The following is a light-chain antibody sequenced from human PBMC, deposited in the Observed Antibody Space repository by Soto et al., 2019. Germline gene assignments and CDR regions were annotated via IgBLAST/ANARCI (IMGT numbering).Light chain of an antibody. J-gene: IGLJ2*01. CDR3: SSYTSSSTVV. Sequence: QSVLTQPASVSGSPGQSITLSCTGTSSDVGGYNYVSWYQQHPGKAPKLMIYEVSNRPSGVSNRFSGSKSGNTASLTISGLQAEDEGDYYCSSYTSSSTVVFGGGTEVTVL. CDR2: EVS. CDR1: SSDVGGYNY. V-gene: IGLV2-14*01.